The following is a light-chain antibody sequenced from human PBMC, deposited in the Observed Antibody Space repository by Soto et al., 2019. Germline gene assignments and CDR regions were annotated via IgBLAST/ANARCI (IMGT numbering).Light chain of an antibody. V-gene: IGKV1-39*01. Sequence: DIQMTQSPSSLSASVGDRVTITCRASQSISSHLNWYQQKPGKAPNLLIYAAFSLHSGVPSRFSGSGSGTDFTLTISSLQPGDFESYYCQQSYNTPYTFGQGTKLEI. CDR3: QQSYNTPYT. CDR1: QSISSH. CDR2: AAF. J-gene: IGKJ2*01.